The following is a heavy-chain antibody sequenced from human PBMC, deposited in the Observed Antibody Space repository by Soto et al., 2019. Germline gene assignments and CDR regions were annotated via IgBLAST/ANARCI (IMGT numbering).Heavy chain of an antibody. CDR1: GFTFTSSA. D-gene: IGHD3-9*01. V-gene: IGHV1-58*01. CDR2: IVVGSGNT. CDR3: AADLGYYDILTGYAHYYYYYGMDV. Sequence: SVKVSCKASGFTFTSSAVQWVRQARGQRLEWIGWIVVGSGNTNYAQKFQERVTMTRDMSTSTAYMELSSLRSEDTAVYYCAADLGYYDILTGYAHYYYYYGMDVWGQGTTVTVSS. J-gene: IGHJ6*02.